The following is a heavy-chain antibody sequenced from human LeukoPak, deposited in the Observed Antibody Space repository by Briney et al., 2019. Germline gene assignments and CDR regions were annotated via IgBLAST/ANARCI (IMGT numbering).Heavy chain of an antibody. D-gene: IGHD2-2*01. CDR1: GYTFTGYY. Sequence: ASVKVSCKASGYTFTGYYMHWVRQAPGQGLEWMGWINPNSGGTNYAQKFQGRVTMTRDTSISTAYMELSRLRSDDTAVYYCARDQCCSSTSCYSGFDPWGQGTLVTVPS. CDR3: ARDQCCSSTSCYSGFDP. J-gene: IGHJ5*02. V-gene: IGHV1-2*02. CDR2: INPNSGGT.